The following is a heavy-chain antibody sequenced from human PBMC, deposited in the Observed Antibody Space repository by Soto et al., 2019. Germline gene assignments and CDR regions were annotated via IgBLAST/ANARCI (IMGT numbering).Heavy chain of an antibody. Sequence: LSLTCTVSGASISSYYWSWIRQPAGKGLEWIGRFYSSGSTNYNPSLNSRVTMSVDTSQNQLSLKLSSVTAADTAVYYRARNANGMDVCGQGPTVTVSS. CDR3: ARNANGMDV. V-gene: IGHV4-4*07. J-gene: IGHJ6*02. CDR1: GASISSYY. CDR2: FYSSGST.